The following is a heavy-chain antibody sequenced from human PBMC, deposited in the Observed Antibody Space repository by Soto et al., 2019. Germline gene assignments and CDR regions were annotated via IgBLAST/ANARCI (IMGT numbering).Heavy chain of an antibody. J-gene: IGHJ6*03. CDR1: GGSISSSSYY. Sequence: QLQLQESGPGLVKPSETLSLTCTVSGGSISSSSYYWGWIRQPPGKGLEWIGSIYYSGSTYYNPSLKSRVTISVDTSKNQFSLKLSSVTAADTAVYYFARLLGITGSTGYCYYYMDVWGKGTTVTVSS. V-gene: IGHV4-39*01. CDR3: ARLLGITGSTGYCYYYMDV. D-gene: IGHD1-20*01. CDR2: IYYSGST.